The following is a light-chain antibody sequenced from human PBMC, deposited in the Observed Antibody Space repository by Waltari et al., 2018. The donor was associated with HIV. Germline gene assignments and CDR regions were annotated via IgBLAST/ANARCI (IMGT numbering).Light chain of an antibody. V-gene: IGKV1-27*01. CDR3: QNYDSAPVA. CDR2: GAT. J-gene: IGKJ5*01. Sequence: DIQMSQAPSSLSASVGDRVTITCRASRVISNDLAWYQQKSGEVPKILIYGATTLRSGVSSRFRGSGSGTEFTLTINGLQPEDVASYYCQNYDSAPVAFGQGTRLEI. CDR1: RVISND.